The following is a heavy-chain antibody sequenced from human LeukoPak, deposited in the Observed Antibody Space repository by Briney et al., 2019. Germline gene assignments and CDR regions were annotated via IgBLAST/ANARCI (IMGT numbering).Heavy chain of an antibody. CDR2: IYSGGST. CDR1: GFTVSSNY. CDR3: ARDSALGATTKDY. D-gene: IGHD1-26*01. Sequence: GGSLRLSCAASGFTVSSNYMSWVRQAPGKGLEWVSVIYSGGSTYYADSVKGRFTISRDNSKNTLYLQMNSLRAEDTAVYYRARDSALGATTKDYWGQGTLVTVSS. J-gene: IGHJ4*02. V-gene: IGHV3-53*01.